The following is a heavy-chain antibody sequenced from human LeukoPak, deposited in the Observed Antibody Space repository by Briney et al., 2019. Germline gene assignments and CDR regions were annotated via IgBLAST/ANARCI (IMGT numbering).Heavy chain of an antibody. V-gene: IGHV4-39*07. D-gene: IGHD5-12*01. CDR3: AREDIVRNWFDP. Sequence: SETLSLTCTVSGGSISSSSYYWGWIRQPPGKGLEWIGSIYHSGSTYYNPSLKSRVTISVDTSKNQFSLKLSSVTAADTAVYYCAREDIVRNWFDPWGQGTLVTVSS. CDR2: IYHSGST. J-gene: IGHJ5*02. CDR1: GGSISSSSYY.